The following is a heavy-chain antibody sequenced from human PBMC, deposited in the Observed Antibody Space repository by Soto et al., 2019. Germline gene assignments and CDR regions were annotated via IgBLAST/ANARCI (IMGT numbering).Heavy chain of an antibody. CDR1: GYTFTSYD. CDR3: ARTVYSPGTYDY. D-gene: IGHD1-26*01. V-gene: IGHV1-8*01. J-gene: IGHJ4*02. Sequence: ASVKVSCKASGYTFTSYDINWVRQATGQGLEWMGWMNPNSGNTGYAQKFQGRITMARNTSISTAYMELSSLRSEDTAVYYCARTVYSPGTYDYWGQGTLVTVSS. CDR2: MNPNSGNT.